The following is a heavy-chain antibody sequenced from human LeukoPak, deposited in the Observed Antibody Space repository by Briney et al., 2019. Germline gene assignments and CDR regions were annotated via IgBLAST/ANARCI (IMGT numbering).Heavy chain of an antibody. CDR1: GFTFSSYS. D-gene: IGHD7-27*01. Sequence: GGSLRLSCAASGFTFSSYSMNWVRQAPGKGLEWVSYISSSSSTIYYADSVKGRFTISRDNAKNSLYLQMNSLRDEDTAVYYCARDRVRLGYNWFDPWGQGTLVTVSS. CDR2: ISSSSSTI. CDR3: ARDRVRLGYNWFDP. J-gene: IGHJ5*02. V-gene: IGHV3-48*02.